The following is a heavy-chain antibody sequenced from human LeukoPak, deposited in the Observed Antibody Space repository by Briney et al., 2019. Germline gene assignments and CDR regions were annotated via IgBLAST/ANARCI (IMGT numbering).Heavy chain of an antibody. CDR1: GFTFSSYA. V-gene: IGHV3-23*01. CDR3: AKDGYILWLGSGVDY. D-gene: IGHD3-10*01. Sequence: PGGSLRLSCAASGFTFSSYAMSWVRQAPGKGLEWVSAISGSGGSTYYADSVKGRFTISRDNSKNTLYLQMNSLRAEDTAVYYCAKDGYILWLGSGVDYWGQGTLVTVSS. J-gene: IGHJ4*02. CDR2: ISGSGGST.